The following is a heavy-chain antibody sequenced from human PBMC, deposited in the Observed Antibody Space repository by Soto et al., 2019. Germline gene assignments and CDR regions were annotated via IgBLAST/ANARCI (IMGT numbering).Heavy chain of an antibody. V-gene: IGHV4-31*03. CDR1: GGSISSGGYY. CDR3: ARDQGGTTVTTTSGPAFDI. D-gene: IGHD4-17*01. J-gene: IGHJ3*02. CDR2: IYYSGST. Sequence: QVQLQESGPGLVKPSQTLSLTCTVSGGSISSGGYYWSWIRQHPGKGLEWIGYIYYSGSTYYNPSLKSRVTISVDTSKNQFSLKLSSVTAADTAVYYCARDQGGTTVTTTSGPAFDIWGQGTMVTVSS.